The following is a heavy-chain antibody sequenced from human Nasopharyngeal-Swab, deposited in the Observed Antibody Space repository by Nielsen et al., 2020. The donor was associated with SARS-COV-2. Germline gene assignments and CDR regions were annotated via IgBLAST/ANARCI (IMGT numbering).Heavy chain of an antibody. CDR2: ISAYNGNT. D-gene: IGHD2-21*02. Sequence: WVRQVPGQGLEWMGWISAYNGNTNYAQKLQGRVTMTTDTSTSTAYMELRSLRSDDTAVYYCAREAGVVTLYGMDVWGQGTTVTVSS. J-gene: IGHJ6*02. V-gene: IGHV1-18*01. CDR3: AREAGVVTLYGMDV.